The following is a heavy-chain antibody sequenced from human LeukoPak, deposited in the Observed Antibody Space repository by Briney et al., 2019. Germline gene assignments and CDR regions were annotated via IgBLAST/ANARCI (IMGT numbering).Heavy chain of an antibody. D-gene: IGHD3-10*01. Sequence: GGSLRLSCAASGFTFSNYWMHWVRQAPGKGLVWVSRIKSDGSSTSYADSVKGRFTISRDNAKNTLYVQMNSLRAEYTAVYYCARESGYHGSGFDPWGQGTLVIVSS. CDR1: GFTFSNYW. CDR2: IKSDGSST. J-gene: IGHJ5*02. CDR3: ARESGYHGSGFDP. V-gene: IGHV3-74*01.